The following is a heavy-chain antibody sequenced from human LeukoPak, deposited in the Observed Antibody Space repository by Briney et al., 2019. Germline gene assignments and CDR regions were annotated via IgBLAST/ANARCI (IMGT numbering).Heavy chain of an antibody. CDR2: IIPIFGTA. J-gene: IGHJ5*02. CDR3: ARRVGVVIRSDWFDP. Sequence: SVKVSCKASGYTFTSYGISWMRQAPGQGLEWMGGIIPIFGTANYAQKFQGRVTITTDESTSTAYMELSSLRSEDTAVYYCARRVGVVIRSDWFDPWGQGTLVTVSS. V-gene: IGHV1-69*05. CDR1: GYTFTSYG. D-gene: IGHD3-3*01.